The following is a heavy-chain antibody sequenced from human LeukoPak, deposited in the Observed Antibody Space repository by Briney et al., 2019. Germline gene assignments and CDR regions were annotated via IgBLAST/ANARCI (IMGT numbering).Heavy chain of an antibody. V-gene: IGHV3-9*01. J-gene: IGHJ4*02. CDR2: ISWNSGSI. Sequence: GRSLRLSCAASGFTFDDYAMHWVRQAPGKGLEWVSSISWNSGSIGYADSVKGRFTISRDNAKNSLYLQMNSLRAEDTALYYCAKDTSRYSGSYSPYFDYWGQGTLVTVSS. CDR3: AKDTSRYSGSYSPYFDY. CDR1: GFTFDDYA. D-gene: IGHD1-26*01.